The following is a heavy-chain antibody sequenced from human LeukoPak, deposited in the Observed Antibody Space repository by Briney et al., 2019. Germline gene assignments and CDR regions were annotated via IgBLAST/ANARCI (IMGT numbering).Heavy chain of an antibody. Sequence: GGSLRLSCAAPGFTFSSYWMHWVRQAPGKGLVWVSRINTDGTTTSYVDSVEGRFTISRDNSKNTLYLQMNSLRAEDTAVYYCARGLAAAGEWGQGTLVTVSS. CDR3: ARGLAAAGE. D-gene: IGHD6-13*01. J-gene: IGHJ4*02. V-gene: IGHV3-74*01. CDR2: INTDGTTT. CDR1: GFTFSSYW.